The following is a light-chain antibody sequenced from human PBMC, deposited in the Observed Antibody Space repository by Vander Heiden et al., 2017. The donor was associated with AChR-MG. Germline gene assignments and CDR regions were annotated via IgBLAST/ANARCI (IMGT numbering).Light chain of an antibody. CDR2: AAS. Sequence: DIQMTQSPSSLSASVGDTVTITCRASQTISTYLNWYQQKPGKAPKLLIYAASSLQSGVPSRFSGSGSGTDFTLTISSLQPEDFATYYCQQSYSTLHFAPGTKVDIK. J-gene: IGKJ3*01. CDR1: QTISTY. CDR3: QQSYSTLH. V-gene: IGKV1-39*01.